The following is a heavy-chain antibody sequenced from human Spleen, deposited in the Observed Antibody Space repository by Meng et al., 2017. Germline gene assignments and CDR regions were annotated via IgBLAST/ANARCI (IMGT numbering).Heavy chain of an antibody. V-gene: IGHV3-23*01. Sequence: GGSLRLSCAASGFTFSYYYMSWVRQAPGKGLEWVSAISGSGGSTYYADSVKGRFTISRDNSKNTLYLQMNSLRAEDTAVYYCANPPSAVAGNYYYYGMDVWGQGTTVTVSS. CDR1: GFTFSYYY. CDR3: ANPPSAVAGNYYYYGMDV. CDR2: ISGSGGST. D-gene: IGHD6-19*01. J-gene: IGHJ6*02.